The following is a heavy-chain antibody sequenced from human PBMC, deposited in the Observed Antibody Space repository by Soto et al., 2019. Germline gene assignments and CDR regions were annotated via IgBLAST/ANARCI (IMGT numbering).Heavy chain of an antibody. CDR2: VFSSGSP. D-gene: IGHD1-26*01. V-gene: IGHV4-39*02. CDR3: ASLSSGTYYARRNYFDY. J-gene: IGHJ4*02. CDR1: GGSISSTNYF. Sequence: SETLSLTCTVSGGSISSTNYFWGWIRQPPGKGLEWIGNVFSSGSPFYNPSLMSRVNISLDTSKNHFSLKLSSVTAADTAVYYCASLSSGTYYARRNYFDYWGQGTLVTVSS.